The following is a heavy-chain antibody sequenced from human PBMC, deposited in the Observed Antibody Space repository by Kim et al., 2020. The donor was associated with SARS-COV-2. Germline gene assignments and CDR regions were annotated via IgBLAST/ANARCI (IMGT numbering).Heavy chain of an antibody. D-gene: IGHD6-13*01. CDR2: INPSIGST. Sequence: ASVKVSCTASGYIFTSYYIHWVRQAPGQGLEWMGYINPSIGSTNYSQKFKGRVTMTRDTSSRTVFMELTSLKSDDTAVYYCARDAEGSSRTTGWLDPWGEGSLVTV. CDR1: GYIFTSYY. CDR3: ARDAEGSSRTTGWLDP. V-gene: IGHV1-46*01. J-gene: IGHJ5*02.